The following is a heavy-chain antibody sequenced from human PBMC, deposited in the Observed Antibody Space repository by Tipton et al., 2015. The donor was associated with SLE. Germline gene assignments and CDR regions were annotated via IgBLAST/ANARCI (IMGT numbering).Heavy chain of an antibody. D-gene: IGHD3-10*01. V-gene: IGHV4-31*03. Sequence: GLVKPSQTLSLTCTLSGGSVSSGDYYWSWIRQHPGKGLEWIGYIYYSGATYYSPSLKSRVMISVDTSDNQFSLSLRSVTAADTAVYFCAGLGGPRKFFFEYWGQGTLVTVSS. CDR1: GGSVSSGDYY. CDR2: IYYSGAT. J-gene: IGHJ4*02. CDR3: AGLGGPRKFFFEY.